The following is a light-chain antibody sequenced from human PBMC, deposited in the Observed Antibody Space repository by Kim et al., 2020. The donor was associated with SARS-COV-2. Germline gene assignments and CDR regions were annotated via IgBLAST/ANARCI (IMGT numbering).Light chain of an antibody. CDR3: NSRDTSVNQRLV. J-gene: IGLJ2*01. CDR2: EGN. V-gene: IGLV3-19*01. CDR1: NLGSYS. Sequence: SSELTQDPAVSVALGQTVRLTCQGDNLGSYSACCYQQKPIKATVLVIYEGNSRLSGIPDRFSASTSVHTASLTITGAQAEYEAEYYCNSRDTSVNQRLVF.